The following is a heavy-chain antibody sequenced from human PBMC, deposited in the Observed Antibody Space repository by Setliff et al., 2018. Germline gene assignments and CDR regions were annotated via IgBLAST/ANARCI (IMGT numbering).Heavy chain of an antibody. CDR3: ATGPRDSRNYLTWLGS. Sequence: GGSLRFSCAASGFVFSNFAMSWVRQPPGKGLEWVGRIKSSSEGATTDYGAPAKGRFTISRDDSKQMIFLQMHNLKTEDTGFYYCATGPRDSRNYLTWLGSWGQGTLVTVPQ. V-gene: IGHV3-15*01. CDR2: IKSSSEGATT. D-gene: IGHD3-22*01. J-gene: IGHJ5*01. CDR1: GFVFSNFA.